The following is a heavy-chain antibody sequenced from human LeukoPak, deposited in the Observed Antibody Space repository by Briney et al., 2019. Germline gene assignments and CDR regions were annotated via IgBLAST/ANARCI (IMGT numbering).Heavy chain of an antibody. V-gene: IGHV1-8*03. CDR1: GGTFSSYA. D-gene: IGHD1-1*01. Sequence: ASVKVSCKASGGTFSSYAISWVRQATGQGLEWMGWMNPNSGNTGYAQKLQGRVTITRNTSISTAYMELSSLRSEDTAVYYCARKYNWNDVNWFDPWGQGTLVTVSS. CDR3: ARKYNWNDVNWFDP. J-gene: IGHJ5*02. CDR2: MNPNSGNT.